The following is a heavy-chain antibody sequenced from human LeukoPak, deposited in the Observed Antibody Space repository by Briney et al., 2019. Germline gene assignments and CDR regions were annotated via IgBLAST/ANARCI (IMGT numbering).Heavy chain of an antibody. CDR3: AREGSGSYLGYYYYMEV. D-gene: IGHD3-10*01. J-gene: IGHJ6*03. V-gene: IGHV4-4*07. CDR2: INTSGST. Sequence: SETLSLTCTVSGGSISSYYYSWIRQPAGKGLEWIGRINTSGSTNYNPSLKSRVTISADKSKKQFSLRLTSVTAADTAVYYCAREGSGSYLGYYYYMEVWGTGTTVTVSS. CDR1: GGSISSYY.